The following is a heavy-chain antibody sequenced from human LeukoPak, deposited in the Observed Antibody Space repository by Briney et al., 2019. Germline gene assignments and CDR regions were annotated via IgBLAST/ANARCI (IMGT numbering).Heavy chain of an antibody. D-gene: IGHD6-19*01. CDR1: GYTFTSYG. CDR3: ARSPILYSSGWPYYFDY. V-gene: IGHV1-18*03. Sequence: ASVKVSCKASGYTFTSYGISWVRQAPGQGLEWMGWISGYNGNTKYAQKFQGRVTMTTDTSTSTAYMELSSLRSEDMAVYYCARSPILYSSGWPYYFDYWGQGTLVTVSS. CDR2: ISGYNGNT. J-gene: IGHJ4*02.